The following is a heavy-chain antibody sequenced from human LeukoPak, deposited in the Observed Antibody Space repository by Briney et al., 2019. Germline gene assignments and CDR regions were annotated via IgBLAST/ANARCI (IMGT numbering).Heavy chain of an antibody. CDR1: GFTFSSYA. Sequence: PGGSLRLSCAASGFTFSSYAMSWVRQAPGKGLEYVSAISSNGGSTYYANSVKGRFTISRDNSKNTLYLQMGSLRAGDTAVYYCVREARGYHYTYFDYWARVPWSPSPQ. CDR3: VREARGYHYTYFDY. V-gene: IGHV3-64*01. CDR2: ISSNGGST. J-gene: IGHJ4*02. D-gene: IGHD5-18*01.